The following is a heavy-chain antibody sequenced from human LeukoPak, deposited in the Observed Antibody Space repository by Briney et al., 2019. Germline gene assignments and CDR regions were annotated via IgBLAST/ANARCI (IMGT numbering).Heavy chain of an antibody. Sequence: GGSLRLSCAASGFTFDDYGMSWVRQAPGKGLEWVSGINWNGVSTGYVDSVKGRFTISRDNAKNSLYLQMTSLRAEDTAVYYCARDGSKSCSGGSCYLNWFDPWGQGTLVTVSS. CDR3: ARDGSKSCSGGSCYLNWFDP. J-gene: IGHJ5*02. D-gene: IGHD2-15*01. CDR1: GFTFDDYG. V-gene: IGHV3-20*04. CDR2: INWNGVST.